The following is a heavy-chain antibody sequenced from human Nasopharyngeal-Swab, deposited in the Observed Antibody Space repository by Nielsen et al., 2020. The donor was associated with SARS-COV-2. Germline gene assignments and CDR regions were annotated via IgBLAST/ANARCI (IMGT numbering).Heavy chain of an antibody. CDR2: IVGSGDISGSGGST. CDR1: GFTFDDYA. V-gene: IGHV3-23*01. Sequence: ETLSLTCAASGFTFDDYAMHWVRQVPGKGLEWVAAIVGSGDISGSGGSTYYADSVKGRFTISRDNSKNTLSLQMNSLRAEDTAVYYCAKDLRGPYFFWGQGTLVTVSS. J-gene: IGHJ4*02. D-gene: IGHD2/OR15-2a*01. CDR3: AKDLRGPYFF.